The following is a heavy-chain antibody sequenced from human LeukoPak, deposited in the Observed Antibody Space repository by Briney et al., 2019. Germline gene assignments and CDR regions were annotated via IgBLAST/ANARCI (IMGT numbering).Heavy chain of an antibody. Sequence: ASVKVSCKASGYTFTGYYIHWVRQAPGQGLEWMGWINPDSGGTNYAQKFQGRVTMTRDTSISTAYMELSRLISDDTAVYYCARDQSLVAGTAVVGYYYYGMDVWGQGTTVTVSS. CDR1: GYTFTGYY. CDR3: ARDQSLVAGTAVVGYYYYGMDV. CDR2: INPDSGGT. D-gene: IGHD6-19*01. J-gene: IGHJ6*02. V-gene: IGHV1-2*02.